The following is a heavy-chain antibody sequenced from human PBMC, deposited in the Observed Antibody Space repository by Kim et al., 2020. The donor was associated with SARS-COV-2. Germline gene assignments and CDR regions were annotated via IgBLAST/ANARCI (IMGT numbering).Heavy chain of an antibody. J-gene: IGHJ4*02. Sequence: GGSLRLSCAASGFTFSSYSMNWVRQAPGKGLEWVSSISSSSSYIYYADSVKGRFTISRDNAKNSLYLQMNSLRAEDTAVYYCASPPEPLWFGDLHFDYWGQGTLVTVSS. CDR2: ISSSSSYI. CDR1: GFTFSSYS. D-gene: IGHD3-10*01. V-gene: IGHV3-21*01. CDR3: ASPPEPLWFGDLHFDY.